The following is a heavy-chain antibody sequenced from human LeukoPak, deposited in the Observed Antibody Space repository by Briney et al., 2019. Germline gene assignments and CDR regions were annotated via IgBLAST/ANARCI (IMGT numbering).Heavy chain of an antibody. D-gene: IGHD7-27*01. CDR2: MNPNSGNT. CDR1: GYTLTELS. CDR3: KTGGTHWFDP. Sequence: ASVKVSCKVSGYTLTELSMHWVRQATGQGLEWMGWMNPNSGNTGYAQKFQGRVTITRNTSISTAYMELSSLRSEDTAVYYCKTGGTHWFDPWGQGTLVTVSS. J-gene: IGHJ5*02. V-gene: IGHV1-8*03.